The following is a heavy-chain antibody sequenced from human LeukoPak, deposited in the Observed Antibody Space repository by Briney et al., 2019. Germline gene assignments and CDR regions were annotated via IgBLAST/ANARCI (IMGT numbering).Heavy chain of an antibody. V-gene: IGHV1-2*06. CDR3: ARDQGQQLVPDY. J-gene: IGHJ4*02. Sequence: ASVKVSCKASGYTFTAYYMHWVRQAPGQGLEWMGRINPNSGGTNYAQKFQGRVTLTRDTSISTAYMELSRLRSDDAAVYYRARDQGQQLVPDYWGQGTLVTVSS. D-gene: IGHD6-13*01. CDR1: GYTFTAYY. CDR2: INPNSGGT.